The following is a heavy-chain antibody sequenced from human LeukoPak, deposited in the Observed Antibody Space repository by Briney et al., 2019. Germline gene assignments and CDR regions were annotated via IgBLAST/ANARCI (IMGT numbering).Heavy chain of an antibody. CDR3: ARRITAPNEHWFDP. CDR2: IYYSGST. D-gene: IGHD1-14*01. Sequence: PSETLSLTCTVSGGSISSSSYYWGWIRQPPGKGLEWIGSIYYSGSTYYNPSLKSRVTISVDTSKNQFSLKLSSVTAADTAVYYCARRITAPNEHWFDPWGQGTLVTVSS. J-gene: IGHJ5*02. V-gene: IGHV4-39*01. CDR1: GGSISSSSYY.